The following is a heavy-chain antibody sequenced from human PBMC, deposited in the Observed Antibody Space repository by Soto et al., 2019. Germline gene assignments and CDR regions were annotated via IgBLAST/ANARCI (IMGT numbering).Heavy chain of an antibody. CDR1: GGSINSYY. CDR2: IFYSGST. Sequence: QVQLQESGPGLVKPSETLSLTCTVSGGSINSYYWSWIRQPPGKGLEWIGFIFYSGSTNYNPSLKRRVTISADTSKNQFSLKLSSVTAADTAVYYCARRNGYSFDYWGQGTLVTVSS. D-gene: IGHD4-4*01. CDR3: ARRNGYSFDY. V-gene: IGHV4-59*01. J-gene: IGHJ4*02.